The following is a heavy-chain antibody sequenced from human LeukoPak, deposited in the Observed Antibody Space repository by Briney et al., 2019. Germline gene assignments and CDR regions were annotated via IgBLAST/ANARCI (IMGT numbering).Heavy chain of an antibody. CDR3: AREGEVGATRSYWFDP. J-gene: IGHJ5*02. Sequence: SVKLSCKASGGTFSSYAISWVRQAPGQGLEWMGRIIPIFGIANYAQKFQGRVTITADKSTSTAYMELSSLRSEDTAVYYCAREGEVGATRSYWFDPWGQGTLVTVSS. D-gene: IGHD1-26*01. CDR1: GGTFSSYA. CDR2: IIPIFGIA. V-gene: IGHV1-69*04.